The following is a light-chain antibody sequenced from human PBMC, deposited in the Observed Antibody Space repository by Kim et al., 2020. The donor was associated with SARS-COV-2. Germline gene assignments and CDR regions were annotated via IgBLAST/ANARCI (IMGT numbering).Light chain of an antibody. CDR3: LQYYSFPHT. CDR2: DAS. J-gene: IGKJ2*01. Sequence: SASVGDRVAITCRASQGVRGYLAWFQQKPGRVPKRLIYDASRLQSGVPSRFSGSGSGTEYTLTISSLQPEDFTTYYCLQYYSFPHTFGQGTKLEI. CDR1: QGVRGY. V-gene: IGKV1-17*03.